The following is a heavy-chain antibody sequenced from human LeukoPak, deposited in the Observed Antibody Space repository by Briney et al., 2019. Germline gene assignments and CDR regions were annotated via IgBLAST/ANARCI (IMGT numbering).Heavy chain of an antibody. V-gene: IGHV3-30*04. CDR2: ISFDGRNK. Sequence: GGSLRLSCAASGFTFSSYAMHWVRQAPGKGLEWVAVISFDGRNKYYADSVKGRFTISRDNSKNTLYLQMNSLRAEDTAVYYCAKDTQWLVVYYYYYYMDVWGKGTTVTISS. D-gene: IGHD6-19*01. CDR1: GFTFSSYA. CDR3: AKDTQWLVVYYYYYYMDV. J-gene: IGHJ6*03.